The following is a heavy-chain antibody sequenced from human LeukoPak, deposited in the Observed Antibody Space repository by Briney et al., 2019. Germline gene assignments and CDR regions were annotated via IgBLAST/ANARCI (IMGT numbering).Heavy chain of an antibody. CDR3: ASESSMVRPFDI. J-gene: IGHJ3*02. D-gene: IGHD5-18*01. V-gene: IGHV1-46*01. CDR1: GYTFTSYY. Sequence: ASVKVSCKASGYTFTSYYMHWVRQAPGQGLEWMGLINPTGGSTGYAQKFQGRVTMTRDMSTSTVYMELSSLRSEDTAVYYCASESSMVRPFDIWGQGTMVTVSS. CDR2: INPTGGST.